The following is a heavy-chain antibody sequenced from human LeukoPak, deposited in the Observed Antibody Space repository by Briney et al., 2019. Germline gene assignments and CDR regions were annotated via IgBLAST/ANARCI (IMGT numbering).Heavy chain of an antibody. D-gene: IGHD1-26*01. CDR1: RGSIKNSSYF. CDR3: ANGGGSYGFDY. CDR2: IYSSGST. V-gene: IGHV4-61*05. Sequence: PSKTLSLTCTVSRGSIKNSSYFWGWIRQPPGKGLEWIGRIYSSGSTNYNPSLKSRLTMSVDTSKNQFSLKLSSVTAADTAVYYCANGGGSYGFDYWGQGTLVTVSS. J-gene: IGHJ4*02.